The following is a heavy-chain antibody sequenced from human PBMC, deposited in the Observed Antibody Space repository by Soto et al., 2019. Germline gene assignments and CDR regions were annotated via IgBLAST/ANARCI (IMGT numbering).Heavy chain of an antibody. CDR3: ARVVVVTPIHLRVGGRYYFDY. D-gene: IGHD2-21*02. V-gene: IGHV4-30-4*01. CDR2: IYFSGST. J-gene: IGHJ4*02. Sequence: SETLSLTCTVSGDSISSGDYYWSWIRQPPGKGLEWIGYIYFSGSTYYNPSLKSRVTISVDTSKNQFSLKLSSVTAADTAVYYCARVVVVTPIHLRVGGRYYFDYWGQGTQVTVSS. CDR1: GDSISSGDYY.